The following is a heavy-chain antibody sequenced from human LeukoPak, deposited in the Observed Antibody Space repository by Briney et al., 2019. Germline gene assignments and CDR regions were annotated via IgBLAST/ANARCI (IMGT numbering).Heavy chain of an antibody. V-gene: IGHV4-34*01. CDR3: ARIFVLPSGSYGMDV. Sequence: PSETLSLTCAVYGGSFSGYYWNWIRQPPGKGLEWIGEINHSGSTNYNPSLKSRVTISADTSKNQFSLKLSSVSAAETTVYYCARIFVLPSGSYGMDVWGQGTTVTVSS. CDR1: GGSFSGYY. CDR2: INHSGST. D-gene: IGHD1-26*01. J-gene: IGHJ6*02.